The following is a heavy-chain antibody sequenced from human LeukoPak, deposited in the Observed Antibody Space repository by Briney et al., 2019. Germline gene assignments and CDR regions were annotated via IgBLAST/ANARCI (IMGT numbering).Heavy chain of an antibody. CDR3: ARAYAGNSGCYEY. CDR1: GFTVSSNY. CDR2: IYSGGST. J-gene: IGHJ4*02. D-gene: IGHD4-23*01. V-gene: IGHV3-53*01. Sequence: GGSLRLSCAASGFTVSSNYMSWVRQAPGKGLEWVSVIYSGGSTDYADSVKGRFTISRDISKNTVYIQMSSLRVDDTAIYYCARAYAGNSGCYEYWGQGTLVTVSS.